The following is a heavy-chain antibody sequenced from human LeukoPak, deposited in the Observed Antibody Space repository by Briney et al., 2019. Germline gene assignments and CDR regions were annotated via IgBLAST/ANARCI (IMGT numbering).Heavy chain of an antibody. CDR3: AKDVVPSGSYSDY. J-gene: IGHJ4*02. CDR2: IWYDGSNK. D-gene: IGHD1-26*01. V-gene: IGHV3-33*06. Sequence: GGSLRLSCAASGFTFSSYAMSWVRQAPGKGLEWVAVIWYDGSNKYYADSVKGRFTISRDNSKNTLYLQMNSLRAEDTAVYYCAKDVVPSGSYSDYWGQGTLVTVSS. CDR1: GFTFSSYA.